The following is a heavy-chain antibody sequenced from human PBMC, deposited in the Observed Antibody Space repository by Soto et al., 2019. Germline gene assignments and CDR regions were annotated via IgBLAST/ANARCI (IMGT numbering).Heavy chain of an antibody. J-gene: IGHJ4*02. D-gene: IGHD3-9*01. CDR3: ARLLRVLRYFDWLSGIDY. CDR2: IYYSGST. Sequence: PSETLSLTCTVSGGSISSGGYYWSWIRQHPGKGLEWIGYIYYSGSTYYNPSLKSRVTISVDTSKNQFSLKLSSVAAADTAVYYCARLLRVLRYFDWLSGIDYWGQGTLVTVSS. CDR1: GGSISSGGYY. V-gene: IGHV4-31*03.